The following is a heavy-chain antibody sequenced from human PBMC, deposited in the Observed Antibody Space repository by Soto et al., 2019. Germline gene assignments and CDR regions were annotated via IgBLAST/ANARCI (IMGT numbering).Heavy chain of an antibody. CDR3: ASWGSEDGYNHDY. J-gene: IGHJ4*02. D-gene: IGHD3-16*01. CDR1: GYTFTSYY. Sequence: QVQLVQSGAEVKKPGASVKVSCKASGYTFTSYYMHWVRQAPGQGLEWMGIIDPSGGSTSYAQKFQGRVTMTRDTSMSTVYMELSSLRSEDTAVYYCASWGSEDGYNHDYWGQGTLVTVSS. V-gene: IGHV1-46*01. CDR2: IDPSGGST.